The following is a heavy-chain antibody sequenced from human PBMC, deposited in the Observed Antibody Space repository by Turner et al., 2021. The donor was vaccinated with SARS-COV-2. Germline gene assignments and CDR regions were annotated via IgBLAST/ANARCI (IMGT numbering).Heavy chain of an antibody. D-gene: IGHD3-10*01. CDR2: INWNNSGK. V-gene: IGHV3-9*01. J-gene: IGHJ4*02. CDR1: GFTFSDYA. Sequence: EAHLVESVGGLVQPGGSLILSCPASGFTFSDYAMHWVRQAPGRGMEWVSSINWNNSGKEYADSVKGRFTISRDNSKQSLYLQMDGRTIEDSAFYHCAKQRSYGPGVNHFDQWGRGTLVTVYS. CDR3: AKQRSYGPGVNHFDQ.